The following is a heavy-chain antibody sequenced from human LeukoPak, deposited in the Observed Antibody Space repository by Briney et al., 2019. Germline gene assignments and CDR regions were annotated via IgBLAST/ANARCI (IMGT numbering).Heavy chain of an antibody. V-gene: IGHV1-18*01. CDR1: GYTFTSYG. D-gene: IGHD4-4*01. CDR2: ISAYNGNT. CDR3: ARTSVTTLDYYGMDV. Sequence: ASVKVSCKASGYTFTSYGISWVRQAPGQGLEWMGWISAYNGNTNYAQKPQGRVTMTTDTSTSTAYMELRSLRSDDTAVYYCARTSVTTLDYYGMDVWGQGTTVTASS. J-gene: IGHJ6*02.